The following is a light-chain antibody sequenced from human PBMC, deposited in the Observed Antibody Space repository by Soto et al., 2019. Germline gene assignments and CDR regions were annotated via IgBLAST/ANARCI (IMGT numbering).Light chain of an antibody. CDR1: QGISSY. J-gene: IGKJ1*01. Sequence: AIQMTQSPSSFSASTGARVTNSCRASQGISSYLAWYQQKPGKAPKLLIYGASTLQSGVPSRFSGSGFGTDVTLTISCLQSEDFATYYCQHYNSYPGTFGQGTKVEIK. CDR3: QHYNSYPGT. V-gene: IGKV1-8*01. CDR2: GAS.